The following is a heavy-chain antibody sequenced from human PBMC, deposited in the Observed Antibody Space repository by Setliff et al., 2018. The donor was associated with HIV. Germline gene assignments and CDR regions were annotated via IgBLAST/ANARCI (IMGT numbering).Heavy chain of an antibody. J-gene: IGHJ4*02. CDR2: ISAYNGNK. CDR3: ARFPNPSQIVVVMPPDY. D-gene: IGHD3-22*01. Sequence: WASVKVSCKASGYSFTSYGISWVRQAPGQGLEWMGWISAYNGNKNYAQKIQDRLTMTTDTSTSTAYMELRSLRSDDTAVYYCARFPNPSQIVVVMPPDYWGQGTLVTVS. CDR1: GYSFTSYG. V-gene: IGHV1-18*01.